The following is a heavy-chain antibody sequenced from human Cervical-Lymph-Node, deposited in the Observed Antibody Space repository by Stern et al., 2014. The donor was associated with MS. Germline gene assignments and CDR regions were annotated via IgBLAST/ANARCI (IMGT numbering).Heavy chain of an antibody. CDR3: ARGPPLVVISWFDP. CDR1: GGSFTGYF. CDR2: INHRGRG. J-gene: IGHJ5*02. V-gene: IGHV4-34*01. D-gene: IGHD2-21*01. Sequence: HVQLQQWGAGLLKPSETLSLTCAVYGGSFTGYFWSWIRQPPGKGLEWIGEINHRGRGKYNASLKSRVIMSVDTSKNQFSLNLTSVAVADTAVYYCARGPPLVVISWFDPWGQGTLVTVSS.